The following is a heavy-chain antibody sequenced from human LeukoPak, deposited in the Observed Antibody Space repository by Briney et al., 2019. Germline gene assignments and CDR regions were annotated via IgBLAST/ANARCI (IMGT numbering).Heavy chain of an antibody. V-gene: IGHV4-59*01. J-gene: IGHJ4*02. D-gene: IGHD3-22*01. Sequence: PSETLSLTCTVSGGSISDYYWNWIRQPPGKGLEWIGYVSYSGSTYYNPSLEGRVIMSVDTSKNQFSLRPSSVTAADTAVYFCARNHYDSSGYDFDYWGQGTLVAVSS. CDR3: ARNHYDSSGYDFDY. CDR2: VSYSGST. CDR1: GGSISDYY.